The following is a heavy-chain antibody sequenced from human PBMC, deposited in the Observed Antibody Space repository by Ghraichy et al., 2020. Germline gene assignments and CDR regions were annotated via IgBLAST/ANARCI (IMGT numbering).Heavy chain of an antibody. CDR1: GGSFSGYY. V-gene: IGHV4-34*01. CDR2: IDHSGIT. D-gene: IGHD5-12*01. Sequence: SETLSLTCAVYGGSFSGYYWTWIRQPPGKGLECIGEIDHSGITNHNPSLRSRVTLSIDTSKNHFSLKLSYVTAADTAVYYCARATIRDGMDVWGQGTTVTVSS. J-gene: IGHJ6*02. CDR3: ARATIRDGMDV.